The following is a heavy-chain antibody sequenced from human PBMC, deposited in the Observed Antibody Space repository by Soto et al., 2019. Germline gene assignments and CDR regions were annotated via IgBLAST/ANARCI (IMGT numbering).Heavy chain of an antibody. D-gene: IGHD2-2*02. Sequence: PSETLSLTCDVSGGSIKTDNWWTWVRQSPGKGLEWIGEIYHSGSALYNPSLNNRLTISIDKSKKQFSLTLTSVTAADTALYFCGGDCYTLDSWGQGTQVTVSS. CDR2: IYHSGSA. CDR3: GGDCYTLDS. CDR1: GGSIKTDNW. J-gene: IGHJ4*02. V-gene: IGHV4-4*02.